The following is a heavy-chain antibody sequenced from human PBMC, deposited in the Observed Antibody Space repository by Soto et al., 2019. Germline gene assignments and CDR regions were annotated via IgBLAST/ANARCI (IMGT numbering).Heavy chain of an antibody. V-gene: IGHV3-9*01. J-gene: IGHJ6*02. D-gene: IGHD2-15*01. CDR1: GFTFDDHA. Sequence: EVQLVESGGGLVQPGRSLRLSCAASGFTFDDHAMHWVRQAPGKGLEWVSGFSWNSGEIGYADSVKGRFSISRDNAKNSLYLQMNSLRAEDTALYYCASSGRNCSGGSCYYYYGMDVWGQGTTVTVSS. CDR2: FSWNSGEI. CDR3: ASSGRNCSGGSCYYYYGMDV.